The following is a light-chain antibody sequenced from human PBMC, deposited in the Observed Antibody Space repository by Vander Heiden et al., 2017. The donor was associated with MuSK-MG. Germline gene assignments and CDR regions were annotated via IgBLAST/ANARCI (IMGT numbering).Light chain of an antibody. Sequence: IQITQSPSTLSASVGDRVTITCRASQTIGPWLAWYQQKPGKAPNLLIYKASTLASGVPSRFSGSGSETEFTLTITSLQPNDFATYYCQQYNTYSFGQGTKVEL. J-gene: IGKJ1*01. V-gene: IGKV1-5*03. CDR1: QTIGPW. CDR2: KAS. CDR3: QQYNTYS.